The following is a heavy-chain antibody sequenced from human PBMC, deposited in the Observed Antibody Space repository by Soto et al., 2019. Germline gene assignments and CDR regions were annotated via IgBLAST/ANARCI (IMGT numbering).Heavy chain of an antibody. V-gene: IGHV4-34*01. CDR2: INHSGST. CDR1: GASLSDNY. D-gene: IGHD3-3*01. J-gene: IGHJ4*02. Sequence: SETLSLTCAVYGASLSDNYCNWLRQPPGKGLEWIGEINHSGSTYYNPSLKSRVTISVDTSKNQFSLKLSSVTAADTAVYYCARGRAIFGVVIRSYYFDYWGQGTLVTVSS. CDR3: ARGRAIFGVVIRSYYFDY.